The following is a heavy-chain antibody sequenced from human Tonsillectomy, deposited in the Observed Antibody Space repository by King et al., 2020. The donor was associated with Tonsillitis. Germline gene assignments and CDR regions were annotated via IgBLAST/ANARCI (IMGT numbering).Heavy chain of an antibody. Sequence: VQLVQSGGGVVQPGRSLRLSCAASGFTFSSYGIHWVRQAPGKGLEWVAVISYDGSNKYYADSVEGRFTISRDNSKNTLYLQMNSLRAEDTAVYYCAKDFGRYDFRRLDPWGQGALVTVSS. CDR1: GFTFSSYG. CDR3: AKDFGRYDFRRLDP. J-gene: IGHJ5*02. V-gene: IGHV3-30*18. CDR2: ISYDGSNK. D-gene: IGHD3-3*01.